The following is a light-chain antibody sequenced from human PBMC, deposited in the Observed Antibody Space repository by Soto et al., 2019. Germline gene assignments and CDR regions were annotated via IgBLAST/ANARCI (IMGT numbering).Light chain of an antibody. J-gene: IGLJ1*01. Sequence: QSVLTQPPSVSGAPGQRVTISCTGSSSNIGAGYDVHWYQHLPGTAPKLLIYGNNNRPSGVPDRFSGSKSGTSASLAITGLQAEDEADYYCQSYDNSLSVLYVFGTGTKLTVL. CDR1: SSNIGAGYD. CDR3: QSYDNSLSVLYV. V-gene: IGLV1-40*01. CDR2: GNN.